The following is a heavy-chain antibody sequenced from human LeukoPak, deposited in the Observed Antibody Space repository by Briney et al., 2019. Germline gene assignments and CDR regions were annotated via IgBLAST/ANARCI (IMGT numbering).Heavy chain of an antibody. V-gene: IGHV1-2*02. Sequence: ASVKVSCKATGYTFTGYYMHWVRQDPGQGLEWMGWINPNSGGTNYAQKFQGRVTMTRDTSISTAYMELSSLRSEDTAVYYCARVLDYYDSSGYSDAFDIWGQGTTVTVSS. J-gene: IGHJ3*02. CDR1: GYTFTGYY. CDR2: INPNSGGT. CDR3: ARVLDYYDSSGYSDAFDI. D-gene: IGHD3-22*01.